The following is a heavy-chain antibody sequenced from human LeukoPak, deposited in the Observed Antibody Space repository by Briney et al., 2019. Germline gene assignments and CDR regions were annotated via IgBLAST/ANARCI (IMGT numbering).Heavy chain of an antibody. CDR3: ARQMGHFDF. J-gene: IGHJ4*02. V-gene: IGHV6-1*01. Sequence: SQTLSLTCAISGDSVSNNIAAWNWIRQSLSRGLEGLGRTYYRSKWSNDHAVSVKSRITINPNTSKNPFSLQLNSVTPEDTAVYYCARQMGHFDFWGQGTLVTVSS. CDR2: TYYRSKWSN. CDR1: GDSVSNNIAA. D-gene: IGHD5-24*01.